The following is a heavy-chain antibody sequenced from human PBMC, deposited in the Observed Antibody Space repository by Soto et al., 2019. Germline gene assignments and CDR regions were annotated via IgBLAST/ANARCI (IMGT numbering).Heavy chain of an antibody. CDR3: ARLEGGSYPGDS. CDR2: ISFDGSNK. Sequence: QVQLVESGGGVVQPGRSLRLSCAASGFNFSTYSMHWVRQAPGKGLEWVAVISFDGSNKSYGKSVKGRFTISRDNSKNTLYLQMNSLRPEDTAVFYCARLEGGSYPGDSWGQGTLVTVSS. CDR1: GFNFSTYS. J-gene: IGHJ4*02. D-gene: IGHD1-26*01. V-gene: IGHV3-30-3*01.